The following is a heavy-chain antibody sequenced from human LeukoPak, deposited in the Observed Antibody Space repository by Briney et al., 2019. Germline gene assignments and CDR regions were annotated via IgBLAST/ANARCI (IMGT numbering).Heavy chain of an antibody. Sequence: TSETLSLTCTVSGDSISSSSYYWGWIRQPPGKGLEWIGSIFYSINTYYNPSLKSRVTISVDTSKNQFSLKLSSVTAADTAVYYCARLKSGSYFGDYWGQGTLVTVSP. J-gene: IGHJ4*02. CDR2: IFYSINT. CDR1: GDSISSSSYY. CDR3: ARLKSGSYFGDY. D-gene: IGHD1-26*01. V-gene: IGHV4-39*01.